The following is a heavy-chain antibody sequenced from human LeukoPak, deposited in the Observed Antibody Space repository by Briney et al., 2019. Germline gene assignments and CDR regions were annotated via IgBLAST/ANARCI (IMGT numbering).Heavy chain of an antibody. V-gene: IGHV1-18*01. D-gene: IGHD6-19*01. CDR3: AKDHAASRIAVAGKGPSNF. CDR1: GYTFTSYG. CDR2: ISAYNGYT. Sequence: ASVKVSCTASGYTFTSYGISWVRQAPGQGLEWMGWISAYNGYTNYAQKFQGRVTMTTDTSTRTAYMELRSLRSDDTAIYYCAKDHAASRIAVAGKGPSNFWGQGTLVTVSS. J-gene: IGHJ4*02.